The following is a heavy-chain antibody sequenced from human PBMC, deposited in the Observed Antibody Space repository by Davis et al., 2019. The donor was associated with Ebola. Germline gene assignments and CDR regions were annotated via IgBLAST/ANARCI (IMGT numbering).Heavy chain of an antibody. J-gene: IGHJ3*01. V-gene: IGHV3-23*01. CDR3: AKDTSNVWFDV. CDR1: GFTFGDYA. D-gene: IGHD6-19*01. Sequence: GGSLRLSCRVSGFTFGDYAINWVRQAPGKGLEWVSTLGLSGDTYYADSVKGRFTISRDNSKNTLHLQMNSLRVEDTAIYYCAKDTSNVWFDVWGQGTMVTVSS. CDR2: LGLSGDT.